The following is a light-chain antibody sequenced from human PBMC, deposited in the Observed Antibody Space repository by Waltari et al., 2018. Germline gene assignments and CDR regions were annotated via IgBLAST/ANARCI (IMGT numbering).Light chain of an antibody. J-gene: IGKJ2*01. V-gene: IGKV4-1*01. CDR2: WAS. CDR3: QQYHSTPYT. CDR1: QSVLYSFNNKNF. Sequence: DIVLTQPPDSRAPSLAARATINCKSSQSVLYSFNNKNFLSWYQQKPGQPPKLLIYWASTRESGVPERFSGSGSGADFTLTISSLQAEDVAVYYCQQYHSTPYTFGQGTKLEIK.